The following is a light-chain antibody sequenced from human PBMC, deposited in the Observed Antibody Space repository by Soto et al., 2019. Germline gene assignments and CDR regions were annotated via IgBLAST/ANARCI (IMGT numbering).Light chain of an antibody. J-gene: IGLJ1*01. CDR1: SSVVGYYNY. CDR2: EVS. Sequence: QSALTQPPFASGSPGQSVTISCTGTSSVVGYYNYVSWYQQHPGRAPTLMIYEVSERPSGVPARFSGSKSGNTAYLTVSGLQAEDEADYYCSSVAGGQFVFGTGTKLTVL. CDR3: SSVAGGQFV. V-gene: IGLV2-8*01.